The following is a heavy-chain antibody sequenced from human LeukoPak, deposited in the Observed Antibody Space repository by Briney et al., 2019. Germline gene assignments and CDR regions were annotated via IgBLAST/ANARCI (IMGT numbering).Heavy chain of an antibody. CDR1: GXXXXXYA. J-gene: IGHJ5*02. Sequence: ASVKVSCKXSGXXXXXYAXXXXRQAXGXXXXXXXXXXXILGIANYAQKFQGRVTITADKSTSTAYMELSSLRSEDTAVYYCATEGGSGDSGYENWFDPWGQGTLVTVSS. D-gene: IGHD5-12*01. CDR2: XXXILGIA. CDR3: ATEGGSGDSGYENWFDP. V-gene: IGHV1-69*04.